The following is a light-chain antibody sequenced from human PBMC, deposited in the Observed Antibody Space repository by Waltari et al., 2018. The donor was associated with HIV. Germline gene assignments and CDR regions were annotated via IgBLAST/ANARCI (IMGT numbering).Light chain of an antibody. CDR2: QDT. CDR3: QALDSNTVV. CDR1: KLGENF. V-gene: IGLV3-1*01. Sequence: SYELTQPPSLSVSPGQTATLTCSGYKLGENFFSWYQQKPGQSPFLVIFQDTKRPSGIPERFSGSTSGNTATLTIRGTQAMDEADYYCQALDSNTVVFGGGTYLAVL. J-gene: IGLJ3*02.